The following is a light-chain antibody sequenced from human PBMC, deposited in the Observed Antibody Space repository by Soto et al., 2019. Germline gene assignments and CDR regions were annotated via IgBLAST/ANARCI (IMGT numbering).Light chain of an antibody. CDR3: QQYGSSPT. J-gene: IGKJ1*01. CDR2: AAS. CDR1: QSISSY. Sequence: DIQMTQSPSSLSASVGDRVTITCRASQSISSYLNWYQQKPGKAPKLLIYAASSLQSGVPSRFSGSGSGTEFTLTISSLRPEDFAVYYCQQYGSSPTFGQGTKVDIK. V-gene: IGKV1-39*01.